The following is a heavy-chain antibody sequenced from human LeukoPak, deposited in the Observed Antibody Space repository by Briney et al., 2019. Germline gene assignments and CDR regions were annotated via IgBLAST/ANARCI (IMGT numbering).Heavy chain of an antibody. D-gene: IGHD4/OR15-4a*01. CDR3: ARDFDYGDYIDF. J-gene: IGHJ4*02. Sequence: GRSLRLSCVASGFSFSRSAMHWVRQAPGKGLEWVTILSNDGSYTYYADSVKGRFTISRDNTKNAIYLDMTNLRAEDTAVYYCARDFDYGDYIDFWGQGTLVAVSS. CDR2: LSNDGSYT. V-gene: IGHV3-30*04. CDR1: GFSFSRSA.